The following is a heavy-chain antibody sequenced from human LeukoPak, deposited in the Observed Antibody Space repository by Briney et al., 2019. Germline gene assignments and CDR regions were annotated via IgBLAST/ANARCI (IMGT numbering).Heavy chain of an antibody. Sequence: SETLSLTCAVYGGSFSGYYWSWIPPPPGKGLEWIGEINHSGRTNYNPSRKSRVTIAVDTSKNQFSLKLSSVTAADTAVYYCARVVRKDYDFWSGYSPVDYYYGMDVWGQGTTVTVSS. J-gene: IGHJ6*02. D-gene: IGHD3-3*01. CDR1: GGSFSGYY. CDR2: INHSGRT. CDR3: ARVVRKDYDFWSGYSPVDYYYGMDV. V-gene: IGHV4-34*01.